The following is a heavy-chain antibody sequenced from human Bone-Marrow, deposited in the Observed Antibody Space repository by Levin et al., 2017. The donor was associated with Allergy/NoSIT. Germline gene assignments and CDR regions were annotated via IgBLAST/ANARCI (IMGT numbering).Heavy chain of an antibody. CDR2: IWHDGSKT. D-gene: IGHD6-13*01. CDR3: GRDRTSSWCIDY. J-gene: IGHJ4*02. V-gene: IGHV3-30*04. Sequence: HTGGSLRLSCAASGFTFSSYAMHWVRQAPGKGLEWVALIWHDGSKTYYADSVKGRFTISRDNSKNTLYLQTNSLRAEDTAVYYCGRDRTSSWCIDYWGQGTLVTVSS. CDR1: GFTFSSYA.